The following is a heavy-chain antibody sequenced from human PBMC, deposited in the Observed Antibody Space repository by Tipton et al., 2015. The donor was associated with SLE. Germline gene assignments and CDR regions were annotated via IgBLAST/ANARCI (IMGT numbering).Heavy chain of an antibody. J-gene: IGHJ3*02. CDR3: ARDRRIGMATDAFDI. CDR1: GFTVSSNY. D-gene: IGHD5-24*01. CDR2: IYSDGST. V-gene: IGHV3-53*05. Sequence: SLRLSCAASGFTVSSNYMSWVRQAPGKGLEWVSVIYSDGSTYYADSVKGRFTISRDNSKNTLYLQMNSLRAEDTAVYYCARDRRIGMATDAFDIWGQGTMVTVSS.